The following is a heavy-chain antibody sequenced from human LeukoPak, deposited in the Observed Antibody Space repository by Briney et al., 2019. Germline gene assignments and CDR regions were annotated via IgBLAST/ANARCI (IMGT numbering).Heavy chain of an antibody. CDR3: ARRWPFIEAADN. J-gene: IGHJ4*02. CDR1: GGSFSGYY. D-gene: IGHD6-13*01. CDR2: INHSGST. V-gene: IGHV4-34*01. Sequence: PSETLSLTCAVYGGSFSGYYWSWIRQPPGKGLEWIGEINHSGSTNYNLSLKSRVTISVDTSKNQFSLKLSSVTAADTAVYYCARRWPFIEAADNWGQGTLVTVSS.